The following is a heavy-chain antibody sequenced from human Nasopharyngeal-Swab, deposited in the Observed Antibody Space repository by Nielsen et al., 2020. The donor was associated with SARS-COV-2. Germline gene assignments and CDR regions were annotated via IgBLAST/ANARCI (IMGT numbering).Heavy chain of an antibody. V-gene: IGHV1-8*01. J-gene: IGHJ6*03. Sequence: ASVKVSCKASGYTFTSYDINWVRQATGQGLEWMGWMNPNSGNTGYAQKFQGRVTMTRNTSISTAYMELSSLRSEDTAVYYCARAYNGDIVVVVLHYYYYYMDVWGKGTTVTVSS. CDR1: GYTFTSYD. CDR3: ARAYNGDIVVVVLHYYYYYMDV. CDR2: MNPNSGNT. D-gene: IGHD2-15*01.